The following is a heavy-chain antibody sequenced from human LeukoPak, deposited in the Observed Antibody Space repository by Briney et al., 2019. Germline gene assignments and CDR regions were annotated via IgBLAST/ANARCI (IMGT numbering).Heavy chain of an antibody. D-gene: IGHD6-19*01. CDR3: ARLLSGWYLADY. CDR1: GFTFSNYI. Sequence: GGSLRLSCAASGFTFSNYIMFWARQAPGKGLEWVSYITSSSNTVHYADSVKGRFTLSRDNAKSSLYLQMNSLRAEDTAIYYCARLLSGWYLADYWGQGTLVTVSS. V-gene: IGHV3-48*01. CDR2: ITSSSNTV. J-gene: IGHJ4*02.